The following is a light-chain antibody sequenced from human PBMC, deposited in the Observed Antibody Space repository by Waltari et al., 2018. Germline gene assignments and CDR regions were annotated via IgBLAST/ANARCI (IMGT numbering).Light chain of an antibody. Sequence: ATLSCRASQSVSSNLAWYQQKPGQAPRLLIYGASTRATGIPARFSGSGSGTEFTLTISSLQSEDFAVYYCQQYNNWPPNTFGQGTKLEIK. J-gene: IGKJ2*01. CDR1: QSVSSN. CDR3: QQYNNWPPNT. V-gene: IGKV3-15*01. CDR2: GAS.